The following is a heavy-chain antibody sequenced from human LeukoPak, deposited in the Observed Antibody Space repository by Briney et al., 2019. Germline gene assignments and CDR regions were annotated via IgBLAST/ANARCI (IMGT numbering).Heavy chain of an antibody. CDR1: GFTFSDSA. CDR3: SSSGGATISRY. Sequence: AGGSLRLSCAASGFTFSDSAIHWVRQASGKGLEWVGRIRSKGYNYATENAAPVEGRFTISRDDSKNTAYLQMNSLKTEDTAVYYCSSSGGATISRYWGQGTLVTVSS. J-gene: IGHJ4*02. D-gene: IGHD5-12*01. CDR2: IRSKGYNYAT. V-gene: IGHV3-73*01.